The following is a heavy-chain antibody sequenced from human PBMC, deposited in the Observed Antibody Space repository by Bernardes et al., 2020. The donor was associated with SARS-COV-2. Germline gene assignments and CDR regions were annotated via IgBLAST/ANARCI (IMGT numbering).Heavy chain of an antibody. CDR3: ARDLTGTGDRYYYYGMDV. CDR1: GYTFTGYY. CDR2: INPNSCCT. D-gene: IGHD1-7*01. V-gene: IGHV1-2*04. J-gene: IGHJ6*02. Sequence: ASVKVSCKASGYTFTGYYMHWVRQAPGQGLEWMGWINPNSCCTNYAQKFQGWVTMTRDTSISTAYMELSRLRSDDTAVYYCARDLTGTGDRYYYYGMDVWGQGTTVTVSS.